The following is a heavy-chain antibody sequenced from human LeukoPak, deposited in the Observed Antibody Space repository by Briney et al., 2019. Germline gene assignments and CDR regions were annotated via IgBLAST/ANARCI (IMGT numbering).Heavy chain of an antibody. Sequence: SETLSLTCAVYGGSFSGYYWSWIRQPPGKGLEWIGEINHSGSTNYNPSLKSRVTISVDTSKNQFSLKLSSVTAADTAVYYCARIGLIAVAGSDYWYFDLWGRGTLVTVSS. CDR1: GGSFSGYY. J-gene: IGHJ2*01. D-gene: IGHD6-19*01. CDR3: ARIGLIAVAGSDYWYFDL. CDR2: INHSGST. V-gene: IGHV4-34*01.